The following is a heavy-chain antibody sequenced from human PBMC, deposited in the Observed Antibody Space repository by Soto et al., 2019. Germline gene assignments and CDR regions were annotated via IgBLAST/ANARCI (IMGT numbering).Heavy chain of an antibody. CDR2: IVVGSGNT. Sequence: SVRGSCKASGFSFTSSAVQWVRQARGQRLEWIGWIVVGSGNTNYAQKFQERVTITRDMSTSTAYMELSSLRSEDTAVYYCAAGRYSSSWYVPWFDPWGQGTLVTVSS. J-gene: IGHJ5*02. CDR1: GFSFTSSA. V-gene: IGHV1-58*01. D-gene: IGHD6-13*01. CDR3: AAGRYSSSWYVPWFDP.